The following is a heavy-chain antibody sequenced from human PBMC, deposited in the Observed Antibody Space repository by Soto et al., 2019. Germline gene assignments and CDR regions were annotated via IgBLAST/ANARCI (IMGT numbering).Heavy chain of an antibody. V-gene: IGHV3-7*01. J-gene: IGHJ2*01. Sequence: EVQLVESGGGLVQPGGSLSLSCAASGFSFSAYWMSWVRQAPGKGLEWVANIKQDGSEQYYVDSVKGRFTISRNNAKNSLYLQMNSLRAEDTAVFYCARDFDVWGRGTLVTVSS. CDR2: IKQDGSEQ. CDR3: ARDFDV. CDR1: GFSFSAYW.